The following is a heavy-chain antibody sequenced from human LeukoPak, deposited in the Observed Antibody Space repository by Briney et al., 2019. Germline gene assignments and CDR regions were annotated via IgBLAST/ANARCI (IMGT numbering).Heavy chain of an antibody. CDR2: LSGSGLSK. D-gene: IGHD3-10*01. CDR1: GFTFSSYA. CDR3: ARDKKSGESSEIDY. V-gene: IGHV3-23*01. J-gene: IGHJ4*02. Sequence: PGGSLRLSCAASGFTFSSYAVNWVRQAPGKGLQWVSALSGSGLSKYYADSVKGRFTVSRDNAKNTLNLQMNSLRAEDTAVNHCARDKKSGESSEIDYWGQGALVTVSS.